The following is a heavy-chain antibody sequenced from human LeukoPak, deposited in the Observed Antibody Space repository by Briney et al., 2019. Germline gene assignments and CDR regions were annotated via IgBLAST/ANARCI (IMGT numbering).Heavy chain of an antibody. J-gene: IGHJ4*02. CDR2: ISSSSSTI. Sequence: GGSLRLSCAASGFTFSSYSINWVRQAPGKGLEWVSYISSSSSTINYADSVKGRFTISRDNAKNSLYLQMNSLRAEDTAVYYCARYHYGSNYFDYWGQGTLVTVSS. V-gene: IGHV3-48*01. D-gene: IGHD3-10*01. CDR3: ARYHYGSNYFDY. CDR1: GFTFSSYS.